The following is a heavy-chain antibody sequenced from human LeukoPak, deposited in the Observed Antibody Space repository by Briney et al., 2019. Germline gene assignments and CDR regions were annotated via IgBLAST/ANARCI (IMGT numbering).Heavy chain of an antibody. CDR2: ISSSSSTI. V-gene: IGHV3-48*04. D-gene: IGHD1-26*01. CDR1: GFTFSSYG. J-gene: IGHJ4*02. CDR3: ASSDTLSY. Sequence: GGSLRLSCAASGFTFSSYGMHWVRQAPGKGLEWVSYISSSSSTIYYADSVKGRFTISRDNAKNSLYLQMNSLRAEDTAVYYCASSDTLSYWGQGTLVTVSS.